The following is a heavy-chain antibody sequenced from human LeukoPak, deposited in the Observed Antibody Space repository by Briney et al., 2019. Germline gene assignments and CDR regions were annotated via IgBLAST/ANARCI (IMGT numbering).Heavy chain of an antibody. CDR2: IYYSGST. Sequence: KTSETLSLTCTVSGGSISSYYWSWIRQPPGKGLEWIGYIYYSGSTNYNPSLKSRVTISLDTSKNQFSLKLSSVTAADTAVYYCARARYYDILTDDVWFDPWGQGTLVTVSS. D-gene: IGHD3-9*01. CDR1: GGSISSYY. CDR3: ARARYYDILTDDVWFDP. J-gene: IGHJ5*02. V-gene: IGHV4-59*08.